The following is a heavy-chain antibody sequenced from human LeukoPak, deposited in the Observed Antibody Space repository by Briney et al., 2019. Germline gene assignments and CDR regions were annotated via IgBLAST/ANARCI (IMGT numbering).Heavy chain of an antibody. CDR2: IKGKTDGGAA. Sequence: PGGSLRLSCEASGFTFTNAWMNWVRQAPGKGLEWIGRIKGKTDGGAADYDTPVKGRFTISRDDSKNILYLQMNSLTTEDSAVYFWVRGHLGDYYFDYWGQGTLVTVSS. CDR1: GFTFTNAW. V-gene: IGHV3-15*01. J-gene: IGHJ4*02. CDR3: VRGHLGDYYFDY. D-gene: IGHD3-10*01.